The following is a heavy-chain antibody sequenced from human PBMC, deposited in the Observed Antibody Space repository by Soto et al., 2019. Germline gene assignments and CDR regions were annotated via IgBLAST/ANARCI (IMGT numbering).Heavy chain of an antibody. D-gene: IGHD1-26*01. V-gene: IGHV1-2*02. CDR1: GYTFTGHY. CDR3: GRGRSGQIVVFY. Sequence: ASVKVSCKASGYTFTGHYIRWVQQAPEQGPEWMGEIGPESGATRYAQKFQGRVTMTRDTSITTVYMELKNLSPDDTAVYYCGRGRSGQIVVFYWGQGXPVTVYS. J-gene: IGHJ4*02. CDR2: IGPESGAT.